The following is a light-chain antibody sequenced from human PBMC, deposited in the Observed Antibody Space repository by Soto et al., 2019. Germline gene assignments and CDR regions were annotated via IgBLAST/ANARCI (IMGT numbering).Light chain of an antibody. V-gene: IGLV1-47*02. CDR1: SSNIGTNY. CDR2: SNN. CDR3: AAWDDSLRGPV. Sequence: HSVLTQPPSASGTPGQRVTISCSGSSSNIGTNYVYWYQQLPGTAPKLLIYSNNQRPSGVPDRFSGSKSGTSASLAISGLRSEDEADYYCAAWDDSLRGPVFGGGTKVTVL. J-gene: IGLJ2*01.